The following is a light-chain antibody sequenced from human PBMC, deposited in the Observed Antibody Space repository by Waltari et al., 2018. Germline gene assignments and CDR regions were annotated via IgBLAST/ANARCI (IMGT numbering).Light chain of an antibody. V-gene: IGLV2-14*03. Sequence: QSALTQPAPVSGSLGQSITISCTGTFSDVGRYDYVSWYQQHPGKAPKLLIHDVTDRPSGVADRFSGSKSGNTASLTISGLQADDEADYYCTSYTSSTTTPYVFGTGTQVTV. CDR3: TSYTSSTTTPYV. CDR2: DVT. CDR1: FSDVGRYDY. J-gene: IGLJ1*01.